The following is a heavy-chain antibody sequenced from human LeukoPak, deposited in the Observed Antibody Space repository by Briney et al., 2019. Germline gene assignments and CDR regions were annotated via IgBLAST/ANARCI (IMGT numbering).Heavy chain of an antibody. V-gene: IGHV3-33*01. Sequence: GGSLRLSCAASGFTFSSYGMRWVRQAPGKGLEWVAVIWYDGSNKYYADSVKGRFTISRDNSKKTLSLQMNSLRAEDTALYYCARDSGVDTAMXTDLDYWGQGTLVTVSS. D-gene: IGHD5-18*01. J-gene: IGHJ4*02. CDR2: IWYDGSNK. CDR1: GFTFSSYG. CDR3: ARDSGVDTAMXTDLDY.